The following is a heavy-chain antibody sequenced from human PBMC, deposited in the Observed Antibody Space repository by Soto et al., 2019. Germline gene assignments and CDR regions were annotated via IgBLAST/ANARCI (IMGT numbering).Heavy chain of an antibody. CDR1: GYTFTSYY. Sequence: QVQLVQSGAEVKKPGASVKVSCKASGYTFTSYYMHWVRQAPGQGLEWMGIINPSGDSTSYAQKFQGRVTMTRDTSTSTVYMELSSLRSEDTAVYYCARNPHDRSGYTQGMDVWGQGTTVTVSS. V-gene: IGHV1-46*01. D-gene: IGHD3-22*01. CDR2: INPSGDST. J-gene: IGHJ6*02. CDR3: ARNPHDRSGYTQGMDV.